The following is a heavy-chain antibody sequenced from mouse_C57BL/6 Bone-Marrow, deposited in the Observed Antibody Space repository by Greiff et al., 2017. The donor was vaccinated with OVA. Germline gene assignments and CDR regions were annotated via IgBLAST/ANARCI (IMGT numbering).Heavy chain of an antibody. D-gene: IGHD2-1*01. J-gene: IGHJ3*01. CDR1: GFTFSDYY. V-gene: IGHV5-12*01. CDR2: ISNGGGST. Sequence: VKLMESGGGLVQPGGSLKLSCAASGFTFSDYYMYWVRQTPEKRLEWVAYISNGGGSTYYPDTVKGRFTISRDNAKNTLYLQMSRLKSEDTAMYYCASHDCNYNGLAYWGQGTLVTVSA. CDR3: ASHDCNYNGLAY.